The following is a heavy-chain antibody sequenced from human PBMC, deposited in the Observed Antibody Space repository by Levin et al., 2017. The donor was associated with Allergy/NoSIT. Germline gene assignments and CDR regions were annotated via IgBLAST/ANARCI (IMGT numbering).Heavy chain of an antibody. D-gene: IGHD3-3*02. V-gene: IGHV4-39*07. CDR3: ARDTFAFDY. CDR1: GGSISTTGYY. CDR2: IFYSGIT. Sequence: SQTLSLTCTVSGGSISTTGYYWGWIRQPPGKGLEWIGNIFYSGITYYNPSLKSRVTISGDTSKNQFSLKLSSVTAADTAVYFCARDTFAFDYWGQGTLVTVSS. J-gene: IGHJ4*02.